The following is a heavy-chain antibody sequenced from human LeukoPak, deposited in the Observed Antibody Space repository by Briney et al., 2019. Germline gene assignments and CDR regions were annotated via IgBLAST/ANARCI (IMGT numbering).Heavy chain of an antibody. CDR2: IYYSGST. CDR3: ARAEVGYCSGGSCSPNRFDP. D-gene: IGHD2-15*01. CDR1: GGSISSSSYY. Sequence: PSETLSLTCTVSGGSISSSSYYWGWIRQPPGKGLEWIGSIYYSGSTYYNPSLKSRVTISVDTSKNQFSLKLSSVTAADTAVYYCARAEVGYCSGGSCSPNRFDPWGQGTLVTVSS. J-gene: IGHJ5*02. V-gene: IGHV4-39*01.